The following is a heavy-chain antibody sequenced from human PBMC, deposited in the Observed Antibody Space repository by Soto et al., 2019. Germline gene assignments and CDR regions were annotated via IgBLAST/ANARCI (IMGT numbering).Heavy chain of an antibody. CDR2: IDTSGST. CDR3: ARGGQDFWSGPFDY. D-gene: IGHD3-3*01. CDR1: GGSISNYY. V-gene: IGHV4-4*07. J-gene: IGHJ4*02. Sequence: GQLQESGPGLVKPSETLSLTCTVSGGSISNYYCNWIRQPAGKGLEWIGRIDTSGSTNYNPSLKSRVTMSVDTSKQEFSLKLSSVTAADTALYYCARGGQDFWSGPFDYWGRGALVTVSS.